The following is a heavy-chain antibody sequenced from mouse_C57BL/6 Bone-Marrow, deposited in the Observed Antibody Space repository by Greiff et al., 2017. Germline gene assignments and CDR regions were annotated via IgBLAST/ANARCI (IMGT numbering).Heavy chain of an antibody. J-gene: IGHJ2*01. CDR3: ARAGTTVVGDYFDY. CDR1: GYTFTSYG. V-gene: IGHV1-81*01. D-gene: IGHD1-1*01. Sequence: QVQLQQSGAELARPGASVKLSCKASGYTFTSYGISWVKQRTGQGLEWIGEIYPRSGNTYYNEKFKGKATLTADKSSSTAYMELRSLTSEDSAVYFCARAGTTVVGDYFDYWGKGTTLTVSS. CDR2: IYPRSGNT.